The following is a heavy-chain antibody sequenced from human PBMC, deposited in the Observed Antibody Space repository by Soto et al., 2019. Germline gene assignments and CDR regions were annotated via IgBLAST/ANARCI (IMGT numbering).Heavy chain of an antibody. V-gene: IGHV3-23*01. J-gene: IGHJ4*02. D-gene: IGHD1-26*01. Sequence: GSLRLSCAASGFTFISYAMRWVLQAPLKGLEWVSAISGSGGSTYYADSVKGRFTISRDNSKNTLYLQMNSLRAEDTAVYYCARRGSGSYYDYWGQGTLVTVSS. CDR1: GFTFISYA. CDR3: ARRGSGSYYDY. CDR2: ISGSGGST.